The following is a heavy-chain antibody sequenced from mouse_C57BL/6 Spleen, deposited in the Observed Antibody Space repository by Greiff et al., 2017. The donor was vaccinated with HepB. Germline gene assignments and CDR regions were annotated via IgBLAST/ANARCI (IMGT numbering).Heavy chain of an antibody. J-gene: IGHJ3*01. CDR2: IDPSDSYT. V-gene: IGHV1-59*01. D-gene: IGHD1-1*01. Sequence: QVQLQQPGAELVRPGTSVNLSCKASGYTFTSYWMHWVKQRPGQGLEWIGVIDPSDSYTNYNQKFKGKATLTVDTSSSTAYMQLSSLTSEDSAVYYCARSDGSSPFAYWGQGTLVTVSA. CDR1: GYTFTSYW. CDR3: ARSDGSSPFAY.